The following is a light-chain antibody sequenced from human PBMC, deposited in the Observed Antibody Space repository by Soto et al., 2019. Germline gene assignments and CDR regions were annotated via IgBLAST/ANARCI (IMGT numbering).Light chain of an antibody. CDR2: EVD. Sequence: QSALTQPASLSGSPGQSITISCSGSDVGSYDLVSWYQLHPGKAPRVILYEVDRRPSGASNRFSGSKSGNTASLTISGLQAEDEADYYCSSFAGSNTWVFGGGTKLTVL. V-gene: IGLV2-23*02. CDR3: SSFAGSNTWV. J-gene: IGLJ3*02. CDR1: SDVGSYDL.